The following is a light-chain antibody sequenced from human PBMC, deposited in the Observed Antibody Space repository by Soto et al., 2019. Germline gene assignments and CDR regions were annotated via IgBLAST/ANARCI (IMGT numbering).Light chain of an antibody. J-gene: IGKJ4*01. CDR3: QQEGTSALT. Sequence: EILSTGRPDPLCFSVEKKGTQSRRASQSVSSSYLVWYQQKPGQAPRLLIYGASSRATGSQDRFIGSVSGTDVTLIINRMEPEDLVVYSCQQEGTSALTIGGGTKVDIK. CDR2: GAS. V-gene: IGKV3-20*01. CDR1: QSVSSSY.